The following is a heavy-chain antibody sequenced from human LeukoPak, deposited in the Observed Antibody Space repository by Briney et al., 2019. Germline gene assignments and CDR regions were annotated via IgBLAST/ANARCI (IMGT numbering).Heavy chain of an antibody. CDR2: IIPIFGTA. J-gene: IGHJ4*02. CDR1: GGTFSSYA. V-gene: IGHV1-69*13. Sequence: ASVKVPRKASGGTFSSYAISWVRQAPGQGLEWMGGIIPIFGTANYAQKFQGRVTITADESTSTAYMELSSLRSEDTAVYYCARSEGGNSEGGYYFDYWGQGTLVTVSS. D-gene: IGHD4-23*01. CDR3: ARSEGGNSEGGYYFDY.